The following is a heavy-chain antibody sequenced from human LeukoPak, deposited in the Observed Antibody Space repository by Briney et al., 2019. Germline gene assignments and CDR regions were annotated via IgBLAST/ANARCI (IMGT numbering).Heavy chain of an antibody. CDR2: IYPGDSDT. CDR3: ARHYNYYDSSGYYLPDY. Sequence: GESLKISCKGSGYSSTSYWIGWVRQMPGKGLEWMGIIYPGDSDTRYSPSFQGQVTISADKSISTAYLQWSSLKASDTAMYYCARHYNYYDSSGYYLPDYWGQGTLVTVSS. D-gene: IGHD3-22*01. J-gene: IGHJ4*02. CDR1: GYSSTSYW. V-gene: IGHV5-51*01.